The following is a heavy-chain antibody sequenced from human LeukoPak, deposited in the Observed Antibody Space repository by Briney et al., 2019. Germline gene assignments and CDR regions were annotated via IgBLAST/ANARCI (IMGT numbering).Heavy chain of an antibody. D-gene: IGHD2-8*02. V-gene: IGHV3-30*04. CDR1: GFTFSSYA. J-gene: IGHJ4*02. CDR3: ATYRQVLLPFES. Sequence: GGSLRLSCAASGFTFSSYAMHWVRQAPGKGLEWVAVISYDGSNKYYADSVKGRFTISRDNSKNTLYLQMNNLRAEDTAIYYCATYRQVLLPFESWGQGTLVTVSS. CDR2: ISYDGSNK.